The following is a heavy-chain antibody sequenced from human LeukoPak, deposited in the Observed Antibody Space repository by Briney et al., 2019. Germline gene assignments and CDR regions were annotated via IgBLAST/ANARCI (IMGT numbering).Heavy chain of an antibody. CDR2: IYHSGST. D-gene: IGHD5-18*01. CDR3: ARRNTAMVLRGWFDP. CDR1: GYSISSGYY. J-gene: IGHJ5*02. V-gene: IGHV4-38-2*02. Sequence: PSETLSLTCTVSGYSISSGYYWGWIRQPPGKGLEWIGSIYHSGSTYYNPSLKSRVTISVDTSKNQFSLKLSSVTAADTAVYYCARRNTAMVLRGWFDPWGQGTLVTVSS.